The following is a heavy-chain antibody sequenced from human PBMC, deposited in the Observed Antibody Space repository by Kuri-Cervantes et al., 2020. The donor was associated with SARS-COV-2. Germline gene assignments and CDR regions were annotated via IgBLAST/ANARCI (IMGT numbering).Heavy chain of an antibody. J-gene: IGHJ4*02. D-gene: IGHD3-3*01. V-gene: IGHV4-59*01. CDR2: IYYSGST. Sequence: ESLKISCTVSGGSISSYYWSWIRQPPGKGLEWIGYIYYSGSTNYNPSLKSRVTISVDTSKNQFSLKLSSVTAADTAVYYCARRGTIFGVATFDYWGQGTLVTSPQ. CDR1: GGSISSYY. CDR3: ARRGTIFGVATFDY.